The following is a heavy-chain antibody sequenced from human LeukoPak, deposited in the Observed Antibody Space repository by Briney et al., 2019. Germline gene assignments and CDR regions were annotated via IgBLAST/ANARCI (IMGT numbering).Heavy chain of an antibody. J-gene: IGHJ4*02. CDR3: AKTLLRGLYYFDR. Sequence: SETLSLTCTVSGGSISNSNYYWGWIRQPPGKGLDWIGSIFYTGSANYSPSLKSRVTMSVDTSKNQFSLILNSVTAADTAIYYCAKTLLRGLYYFDRWGQGTLVTVSS. V-gene: IGHV4-39*07. D-gene: IGHD3-10*01. CDR2: IFYTGSA. CDR1: GGSISNSNYY.